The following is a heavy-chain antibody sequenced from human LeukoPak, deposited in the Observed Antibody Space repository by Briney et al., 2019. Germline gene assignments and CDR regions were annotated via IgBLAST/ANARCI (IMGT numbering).Heavy chain of an antibody. J-gene: IGHJ4*02. D-gene: IGHD2-15*01. Sequence: PGGSLRLSCAASGFSFRNYWMGWVRQAPGKGLEWVANTKPDGSAKYYADSVRGRFTASRDNANNLLYLQMNRLRAEDTAVYYCARDGGLHTNFDYWGQGTLLTVSS. CDR3: ARDGGLHTNFDY. V-gene: IGHV3-7*01. CDR2: TKPDGSAK. CDR1: GFSFRNYW.